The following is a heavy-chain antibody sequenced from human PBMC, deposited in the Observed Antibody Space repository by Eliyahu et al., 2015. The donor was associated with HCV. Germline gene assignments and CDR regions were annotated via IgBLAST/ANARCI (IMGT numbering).Heavy chain of an antibody. CDR1: GFTFSSXP. V-gene: IGHV3-23*01. CDR2: XSGXGGST. J-gene: IGHJ4*02. CDR3: AKSVAGTKNLDS. D-gene: IGHD6-19*01. Sequence: EVQLLESGGGLVQPGGSLRLSCAASGFTFSSXPMXWVRXXPGXGLEWVSAXSGXGGSTYYADSVKGRFTISRDNSKNTLYLQMSSLRGEDTAAYYCAKSVAGTKNLDSWGQGTLVTVSS.